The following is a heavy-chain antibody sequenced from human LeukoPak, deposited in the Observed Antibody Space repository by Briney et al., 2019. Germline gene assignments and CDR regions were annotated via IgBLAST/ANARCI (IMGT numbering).Heavy chain of an antibody. Sequence: GGSLRLSCAASGFTFSDYYMSWIRQAPGKGLEWVSYISSSSSYTNYADSVKGRFTISRHNAKNSLYLQMNSLRAEDTAVYYCARDGSGSYLELDYWGQGTLVTVSS. CDR3: ARDGSGSYLELDY. J-gene: IGHJ4*02. CDR2: ISSSSSYT. CDR1: GFTFSDYY. D-gene: IGHD3-10*01. V-gene: IGHV3-11*06.